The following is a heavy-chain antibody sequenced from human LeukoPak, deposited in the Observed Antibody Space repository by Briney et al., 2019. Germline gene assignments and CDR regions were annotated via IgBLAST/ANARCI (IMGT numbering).Heavy chain of an antibody. V-gene: IGHV3-20*04. CDR1: GFTVSSNY. D-gene: IGHD6-13*01. CDR2: INWNGGST. Sequence: GGSLRLSCAASGFTVSSNYMSWVRQAPGKGLEWVSGINWNGGSTGYADSVKGRFTISRDNAKNSLYLQMNSLRAEDTALYYCARAAAAGGEDAFDIWGQGTMVTVSS. J-gene: IGHJ3*02. CDR3: ARAAAAGGEDAFDI.